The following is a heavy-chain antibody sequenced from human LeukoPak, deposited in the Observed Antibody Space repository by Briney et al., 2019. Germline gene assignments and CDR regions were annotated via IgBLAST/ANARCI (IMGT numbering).Heavy chain of an antibody. Sequence: GGPLRLSCAASGFTFSDYYMSWIRQAPGKGLEWVSYISSSGSTIYYADSVKGRFTISRDNAKNSLYLQMNSLRAEDTAVYYCASGSGSNPTYYGMDVWGQGTTVTVSS. J-gene: IGHJ6*02. D-gene: IGHD3-10*01. CDR2: ISSSGSTI. CDR1: GFTFSDYY. V-gene: IGHV3-11*01. CDR3: ASGSGSNPTYYGMDV.